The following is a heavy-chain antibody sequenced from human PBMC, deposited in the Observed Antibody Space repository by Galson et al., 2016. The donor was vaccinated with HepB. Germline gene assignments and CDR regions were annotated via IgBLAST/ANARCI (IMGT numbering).Heavy chain of an antibody. J-gene: IGHJ4*02. CDR2: ISGTSTYI. D-gene: IGHD2-21*02. V-gene: IGHV3-21*01. Sequence: SLRLSCAASLFSFSTYTIHWLRQAPGKGLEWVSSISGTSTYIYYSDSVRGRFTISRDNAKSSLYLHMSSLRAEDTAVYYCATSGGGYHFYYDYWGQGTLVTVSS. CDR3: ATSGGGYHFYYDY. CDR1: LFSFSTYT.